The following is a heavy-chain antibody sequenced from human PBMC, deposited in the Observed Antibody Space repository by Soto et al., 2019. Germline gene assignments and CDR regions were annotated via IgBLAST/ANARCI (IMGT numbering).Heavy chain of an antibody. CDR2: IYHSGST. CDR3: ARRWLVRGVMNWFDP. J-gene: IGHJ5*02. CDR1: GGSISSSNW. Sequence: QVQLQESGPGLVKPSGTLSLTCAVSGGSISSSNWWSWVRQPPGKGLEWIGEIYHSGSTNYNPSLNGRVTIPVHKSKNQCSLKLSSVTAADTAVYYCARRWLVRGVMNWFDPWGQGTRVTVSS. D-gene: IGHD3-10*01. V-gene: IGHV4-4*02.